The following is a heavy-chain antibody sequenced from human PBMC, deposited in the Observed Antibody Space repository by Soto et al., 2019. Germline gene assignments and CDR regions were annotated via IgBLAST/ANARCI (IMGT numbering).Heavy chain of an antibody. J-gene: IGHJ4*02. D-gene: IGHD1-7*01. CDR2: ISSTTNYI. CDR3: ARESEELTSNFDY. CDR1: GFTFTRYS. V-gene: IGHV3-21*06. Sequence: LRLSCAASGFTFTRYSMNWVRQAPGKGLEWVSSISSTTNYIYYGDSMKGRFTISRDNAKNSLYLEMNSLRAEDTAVYYCARESEELTSNFDYWGQGTLVTVSS.